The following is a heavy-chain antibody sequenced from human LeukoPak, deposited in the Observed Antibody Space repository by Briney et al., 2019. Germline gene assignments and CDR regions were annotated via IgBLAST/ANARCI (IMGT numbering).Heavy chain of an antibody. Sequence: GGSLRLSCAASGFTFSSYAMHWVRQAPGKGLEWVAVISYDGSNKYYADSEKGRFTISRDNSKNTLYLQMNSLRAEDTAVYYCARDIRDSSGYYLDYWGQGTLVTVSS. CDR3: ARDIRDSSGYYLDY. CDR2: ISYDGSNK. V-gene: IGHV3-30*04. CDR1: GFTFSSYA. D-gene: IGHD3-22*01. J-gene: IGHJ4*02.